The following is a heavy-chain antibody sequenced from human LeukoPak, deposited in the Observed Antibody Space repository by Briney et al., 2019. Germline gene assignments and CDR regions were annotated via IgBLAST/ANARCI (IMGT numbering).Heavy chain of an antibody. CDR2: INHSGST. Sequence: SETLSLTCAVYGGSFSGYYWNWIRQPPGKGLEWIGEINHSGSTNYNPSLKSRVTISVDTSKNQFPLKLSSVTAADTAVYYCARGRSMDYWGQGTLVTVSS. V-gene: IGHV4-34*01. CDR1: GGSFSGYY. CDR3: ARGRSMDY. J-gene: IGHJ4*02.